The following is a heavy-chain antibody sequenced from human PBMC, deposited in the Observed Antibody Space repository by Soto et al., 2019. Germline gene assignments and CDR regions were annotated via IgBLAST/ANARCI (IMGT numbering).Heavy chain of an antibody. CDR3: ARDSSSWYHYYYYGMDV. J-gene: IGHJ6*02. Sequence: QVQLVQSGAEVKKPGASVKVSCKASGYTFTGYYMHWVRQAPGQGLEWMGWINPNSGGTNYAQKFKGRVTMTRDTSISTAYMELSRLRSDDTAVYYCARDSSSWYHYYYYGMDVWGQGTTVTVSS. V-gene: IGHV1-2*02. CDR1: GYTFTGYY. CDR2: INPNSGGT. D-gene: IGHD6-13*01.